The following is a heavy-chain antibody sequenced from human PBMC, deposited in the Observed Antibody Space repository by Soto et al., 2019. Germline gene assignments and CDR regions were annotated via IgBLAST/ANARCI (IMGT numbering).Heavy chain of an antibody. J-gene: IGHJ5*02. D-gene: IGHD2-15*01. V-gene: IGHV1-3*01. CDR2: MNAGQGDT. CDR3: ARALGSGGYSHWLDP. CDR1: GYSFSSYA. Sequence: QVQLVQSGAEVKKPGASVKVSCKASGYSFSSYALHWVRQAPGQRLEWMGWMNAGQGDTKYSQSFQDRVTITRDTSASTGYVELSSLRSEDTAVYYCARALGSGGYSHWLDPWGQGTLVTVSS.